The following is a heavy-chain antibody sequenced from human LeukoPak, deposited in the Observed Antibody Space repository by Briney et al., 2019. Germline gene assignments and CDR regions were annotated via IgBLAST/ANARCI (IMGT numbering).Heavy chain of an antibody. D-gene: IGHD6-13*01. Sequence: SETLSLTCTVSGGSISSHYWSWIRQPPGKGLEWIGHIYYSGRTNFNPSLKSRVTISVDTSKNQFSLKLSSVTAADTAVYYCARALYSSIYTTESNWFDPWGQGTLVTVSS. CDR3: ARALYSSIYTTESNWFDP. CDR2: IYYSGRT. J-gene: IGHJ5*01. CDR1: GGSISSHY. V-gene: IGHV4-59*11.